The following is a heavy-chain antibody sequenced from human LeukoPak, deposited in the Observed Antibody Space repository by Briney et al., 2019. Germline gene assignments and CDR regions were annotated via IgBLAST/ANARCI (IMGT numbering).Heavy chain of an antibody. J-gene: IGHJ6*03. V-gene: IGHV3-30*02. Sequence: GGSLRLSCAASGFTFSSYGMHWVRHAPGKGLEWVAFIRYDGSNKYYADYVKGRFTISRDNSKNTLYLQMNSLRAEDTAVYYCAKDYGSGSYGRYYYYYMDVWGKGTTVTISS. CDR2: IRYDGSNK. CDR3: AKDYGSGSYGRYYYYYMDV. CDR1: GFTFSSYG. D-gene: IGHD3-10*01.